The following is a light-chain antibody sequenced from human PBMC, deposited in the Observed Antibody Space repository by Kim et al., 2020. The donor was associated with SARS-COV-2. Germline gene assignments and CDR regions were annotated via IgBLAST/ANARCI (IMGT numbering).Light chain of an antibody. J-gene: IGKJ2*01. CDR2: GAS. Sequence: PADRAPLSCRATQRVSSSNLVWYQQKPGQAPRLLIRGASSRATGIPDRVSGSGSGTDFSLTVSRLETEDFAVYYCQQYGSSPPLYTFGQGTKLEI. V-gene: IGKV3-20*01. CDR3: QQYGSSPPLYT. CDR1: QRVSSSN.